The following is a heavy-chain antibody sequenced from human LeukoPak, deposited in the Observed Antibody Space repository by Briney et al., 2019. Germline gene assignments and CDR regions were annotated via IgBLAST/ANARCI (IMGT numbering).Heavy chain of an antibody. J-gene: IGHJ4*02. CDR2: ISSSSSYI. CDR1: GFTFSSYS. D-gene: IGHD6-13*01. V-gene: IGHV3-21*01. CDR3: AARGLFGVAAAGTLY. Sequence: GGSLRLSCAASGFTFSSYSMNWVRQAPGKVLEWASSISSSSSYIYYADSVKGRFTISRDNAKNSLYLQMNSLRAEDTAVYYCAARGLFGVAAAGTLYWGQGTLVTVSS.